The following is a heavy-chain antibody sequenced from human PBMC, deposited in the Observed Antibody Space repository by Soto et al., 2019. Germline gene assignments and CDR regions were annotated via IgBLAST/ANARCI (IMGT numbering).Heavy chain of an antibody. D-gene: IGHD3-10*01. Sequence: LRLSCAASGFTFSSYAMHWVRQAPGKGLEWVAVISYDGSNKYYADSVKGRFTISRDNSKNTLYLQMNSLRAEDTAVYYCASPYGSGSYYEPTFDYWGQGTLVTVSS. V-gene: IGHV3-30-3*01. J-gene: IGHJ4*02. CDR3: ASPYGSGSYYEPTFDY. CDR1: GFTFSSYA. CDR2: ISYDGSNK.